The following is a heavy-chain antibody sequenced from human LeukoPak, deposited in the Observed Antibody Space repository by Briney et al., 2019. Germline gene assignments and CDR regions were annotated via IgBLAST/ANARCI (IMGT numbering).Heavy chain of an antibody. Sequence: PGGSLRLSCASSGFSFSSYAMNWVRQAPGKGPEWVSAISGSGGSTSYAVSVKARFTISRDNSKNTLFLQMNSLRAEDTAVYYCAKDAERVAVTGHLDYWGQGTLVTVSS. CDR3: AKDAERVAVTGHLDY. CDR2: ISGSGGST. CDR1: GFSFSSYA. D-gene: IGHD6-19*01. J-gene: IGHJ4*02. V-gene: IGHV3-23*01.